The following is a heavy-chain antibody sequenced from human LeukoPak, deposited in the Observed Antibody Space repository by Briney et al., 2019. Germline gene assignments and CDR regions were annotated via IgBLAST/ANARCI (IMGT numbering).Heavy chain of an antibody. D-gene: IGHD2-15*01. CDR1: GGSFSGYY. CDR3: ARVRYCSGGSCYLPRGYFDL. Sequence: SETLSLTCAVYGGSFSGYYWSWIRQPPGKGLEWIGEINHSGSTNHNPSLKSRVTISVDTSKNQFSLRLSSVTAADTAVYYCARVRYCSGGSCYLPRGYFDLWGRGTLVTVSS. V-gene: IGHV4-34*01. CDR2: INHSGST. J-gene: IGHJ2*01.